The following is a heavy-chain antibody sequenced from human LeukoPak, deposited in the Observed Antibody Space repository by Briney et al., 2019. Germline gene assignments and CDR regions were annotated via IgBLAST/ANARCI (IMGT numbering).Heavy chain of an antibody. D-gene: IGHD4-17*01. CDR3: ARASVSVGGDYNFLPFDY. V-gene: IGHV1-3*03. CDR1: GYTFTTYA. CDR2: INPANGDT. Sequence: ASVKVSCKASGYTFTTYAIHWVRQAPGQRLEWMGWINPANGDTKYSQEFQGRVTITRDTSANTVYMELSSLRFEDMAVYYCARASVSVGGDYNFLPFDYWGQGTLVPVFS. J-gene: IGHJ4*02.